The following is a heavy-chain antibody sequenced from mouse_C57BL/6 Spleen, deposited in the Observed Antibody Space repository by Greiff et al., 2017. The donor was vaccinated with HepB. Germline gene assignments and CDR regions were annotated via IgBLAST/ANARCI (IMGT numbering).Heavy chain of an antibody. J-gene: IGHJ4*01. V-gene: IGHV7-3*01. Sequence: EVKLVESGGGLVQPGGSLSLSCAASGFTFTDYYMSWVRQPPGKALEWLGFIRNKANGYTSEYSASVKGRFTISRDTSQSLLYLQMIALRAEDSFTYLCARYEDYYRNYGRLDYYAMDYWGQGTSVTVAS. D-gene: IGHD2-1*01. CDR3: ARYEDYYRNYGRLDYYAMDY. CDR2: IRNKANGYTS. CDR1: GFTFTDYY.